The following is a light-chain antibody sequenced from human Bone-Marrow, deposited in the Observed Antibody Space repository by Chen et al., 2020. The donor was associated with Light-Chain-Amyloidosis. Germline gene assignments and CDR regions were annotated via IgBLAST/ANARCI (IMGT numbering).Light chain of an antibody. CDR1: SGSIATNY. J-gene: IGLJ3*02. V-gene: IGLV6-57*01. CDR3: QSYQGSSQGV. CDR2: EDD. Sequence: NFMLTQPHSVSESPGKTVIISCTRSSGSIATNYVQWYQQRPGSSPTPVIYEDDQRPSGVPDRFSGSIDRSSTSASLPISGLKTEDEADYYCQSYQGSSQGVFGGGTKLTVL.